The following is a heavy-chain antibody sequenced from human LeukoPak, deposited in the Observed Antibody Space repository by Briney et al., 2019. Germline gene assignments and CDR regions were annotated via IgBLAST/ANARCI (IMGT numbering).Heavy chain of an antibody. D-gene: IGHD6-19*01. J-gene: IGHJ5*02. CDR1: GGSFSGYY. Sequence: PSETLSLTCAVYGGSFSGYYWSWIRQPPGKGLEWIGEINHSGSTNYNPSLKSRVTISVDTSKNRFSLKLSSVTAADTAVYYCARHRSSGWYRGQNWFDPWGQGTLVTVSS. CDR2: INHSGST. V-gene: IGHV4-34*01. CDR3: ARHRSSGWYRGQNWFDP.